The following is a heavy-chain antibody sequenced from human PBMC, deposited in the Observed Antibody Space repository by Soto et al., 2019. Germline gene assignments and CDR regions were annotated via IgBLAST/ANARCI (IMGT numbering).Heavy chain of an antibody. J-gene: IGHJ6*02. CDR1: GFTFSSYS. D-gene: IGHD3-10*01. Sequence: EVQLVESGGGLVQPGGSLRLSCAASGFTFSSYSMNWVRQAPGKGLEWVSYISSSSSTIYYADSVKGRFTISRDNAKHXLYLQMNSLRDEDTAVYYCAREAEVLGYYYYGMDVWGQGTTVTVSS. CDR3: AREAEVLGYYYYGMDV. V-gene: IGHV3-48*02. CDR2: ISSSSSTI.